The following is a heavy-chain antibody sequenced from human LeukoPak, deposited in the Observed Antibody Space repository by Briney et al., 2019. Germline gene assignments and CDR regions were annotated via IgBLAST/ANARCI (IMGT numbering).Heavy chain of an antibody. CDR3: ARDFHYYDSSGSQEFQH. J-gene: IGHJ1*01. V-gene: IGHV4-39*02. Sequence: SETLSLTCTVSGGSISSSSYYWGWIRQPPGKGLEWIGSIYYSGSTYYNPSLKSRVTISVDTSKNQFSLKLSSVTAADTAVYYWARDFHYYDSSGSQEFQHWGQGTLVTVSS. CDR2: IYYSGST. CDR1: GGSISSSSYY. D-gene: IGHD3-22*01.